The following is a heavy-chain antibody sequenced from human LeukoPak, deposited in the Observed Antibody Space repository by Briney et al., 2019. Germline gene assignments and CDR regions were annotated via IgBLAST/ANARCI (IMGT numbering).Heavy chain of an antibody. D-gene: IGHD3-10*02. CDR2: ISSSGSTI. V-gene: IGHV3-48*04. CDR3: AELGITMIGGV. J-gene: IGHJ6*04. CDR1: GFTFSSYS. Sequence: GGSLRLSCAASGFTFSSYSMNWVRQAPGKGLEWVSYISSSGSTIYYADSVKGRFTISRDNAKNSLYLQMNSLRAEDTSVYYCAELGITMIGGVWGKGTTVTISS.